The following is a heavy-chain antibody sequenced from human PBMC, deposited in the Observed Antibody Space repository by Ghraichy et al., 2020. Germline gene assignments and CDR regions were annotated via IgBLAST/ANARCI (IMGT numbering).Heavy chain of an antibody. CDR1: GLTFSSYS. J-gene: IGHJ6*02. CDR2: ITRSSRTI. D-gene: IGHD4-23*01. Sequence: GGSLRLSCVGSGLTFSSYSMNWVRQSPGKGLEWVGYITRSSRTITYADSVKGRFTISRDNAQNSLYLQMNSLRDDDTAVYYCAGASSVVRFYYYAGMDGWGQGTTVTVSS. V-gene: IGHV3-48*02. CDR3: AGASSVVRFYYYAGMDG.